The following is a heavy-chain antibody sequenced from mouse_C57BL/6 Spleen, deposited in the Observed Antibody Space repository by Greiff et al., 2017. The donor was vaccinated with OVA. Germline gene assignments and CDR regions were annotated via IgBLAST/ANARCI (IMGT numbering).Heavy chain of an antibody. CDR3: ARMVTTGGPWFAY. V-gene: IGHV1-80*01. CDR1: GYAFSSYW. J-gene: IGHJ3*01. CDR2: IYPGDGDT. Sequence: QVHVKQSGAELVKPGASVKISCKASGYAFSSYWMNWVKQRPGKGLEWIGQIYPGDGDTNYNGKFKGKAKLTADKSSSTAYMQLSSLTSEDSAVYFCARMVTTGGPWFAYWGQGTLVTVSA. D-gene: IGHD2-2*01.